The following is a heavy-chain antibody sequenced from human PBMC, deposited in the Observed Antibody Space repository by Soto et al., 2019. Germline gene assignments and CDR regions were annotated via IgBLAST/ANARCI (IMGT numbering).Heavy chain of an antibody. CDR2: ISYDGSNK. D-gene: IGHD3-22*01. CDR3: AREPSEYDSSGYGGDY. J-gene: IGHJ4*02. Sequence: QVQLVESGGGVVQPGRSLRLSCAASGFTFSSYAMHWVRQAPGTGLEWVAVISYDGSNKYYADSVKGRFTISRDNSKNTLYLQMNSLRAEDTAVYYCAREPSEYDSSGYGGDYWGQGTLVTVSS. CDR1: GFTFSSYA. V-gene: IGHV3-30-3*01.